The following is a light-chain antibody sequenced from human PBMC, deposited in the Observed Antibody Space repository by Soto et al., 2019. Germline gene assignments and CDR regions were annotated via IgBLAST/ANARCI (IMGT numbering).Light chain of an antibody. J-gene: IGKJ1*01. Sequence: DTQMTRSPSTLSASVGDRVTITCRASQTISSWLAWYQQKPGKAPKLLIYKASTLKSGVPSRFSGSGSGTEFTLTISSLQPDDFATYYCQHYNSYSEAFGQGTKVDIK. CDR3: QHYNSYSEA. V-gene: IGKV1-5*03. CDR2: KAS. CDR1: QTISSW.